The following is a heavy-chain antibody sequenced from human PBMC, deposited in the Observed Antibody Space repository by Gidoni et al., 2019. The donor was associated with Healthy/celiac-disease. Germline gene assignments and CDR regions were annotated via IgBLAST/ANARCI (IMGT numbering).Heavy chain of an antibody. V-gene: IGHV1-69*04. CDR3: ARDRGSSSRRGMDV. J-gene: IGHJ6*02. D-gene: IGHD6-6*01. CDR1: GGPLRSYA. CDR2: IIPILGRA. Sequence: QVQLVQSGAEVKKPGSSVKVSCKASGGPLRSYATSWVRQSPGQGLEWMGRIIPILGRANYAQKFQGRVTITADKSTSTAYMELSSLRSEDTAVYYCARDRGSSSRRGMDVWGQGTTVTVSS.